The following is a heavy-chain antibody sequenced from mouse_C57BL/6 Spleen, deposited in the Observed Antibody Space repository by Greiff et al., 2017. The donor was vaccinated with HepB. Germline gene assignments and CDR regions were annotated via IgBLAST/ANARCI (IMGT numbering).Heavy chain of an antibody. CDR1: GFTFSSYT. D-gene: IGHD2-4*01. J-gene: IGHJ1*03. CDR3: AKTYYDYDDWYFDV. V-gene: IGHV5-9*01. Sequence: EVKLVESGGGLVKPGGSLKLSCAASGFTFSSYTMSWVRQTPEKRLEWVATISGGGGNTYYPDSVKGRFTISRDNAKNTLYLQMSSLRSEDTALYYCAKTYYDYDDWYFDVWGTGTTVTVSS. CDR2: ISGGGGNT.